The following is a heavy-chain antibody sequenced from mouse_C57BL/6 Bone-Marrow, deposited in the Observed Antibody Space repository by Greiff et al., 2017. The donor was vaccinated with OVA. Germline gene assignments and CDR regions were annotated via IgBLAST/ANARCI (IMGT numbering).Heavy chain of an antibody. J-gene: IGHJ2*01. CDR1: GFTFSDYG. CDR2: ISSGSSTI. D-gene: IGHD4-1*01. V-gene: IGHV5-17*01. CDR3: AVLGYFDD. Sequence: EVKLVESGGGLVKPGGSLKLSCAASGFTFSDYGMHWVRQAPEKGLEWVAYISSGSSTIYYADTVKGRFTISRDNAKNTLYLQMTSLRSEDTAMYYCAVLGYFDDWGQGTTLTVSS.